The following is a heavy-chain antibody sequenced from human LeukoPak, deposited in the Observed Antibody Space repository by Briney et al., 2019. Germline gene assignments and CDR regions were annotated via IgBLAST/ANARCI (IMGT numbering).Heavy chain of an antibody. Sequence: PSETLSLTCTVSGGSISSYYWSWIRQPAGKGLEWIGRIYTSGSTNYNPSLKSRVTMSVDTSKNQFSLKLSSVTAADTAVYYCARGRDIVVVPAAMRGNWFDPWGQGTLVTVSS. D-gene: IGHD2-2*01. CDR1: GGSISSYY. J-gene: IGHJ5*02. CDR3: ARGRDIVVVPAAMRGNWFDP. V-gene: IGHV4-4*07. CDR2: IYTSGST.